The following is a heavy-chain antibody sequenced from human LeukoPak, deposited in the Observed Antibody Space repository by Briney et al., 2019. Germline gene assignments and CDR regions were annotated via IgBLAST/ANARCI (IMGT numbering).Heavy chain of an antibody. D-gene: IGHD4-17*01. CDR2: INHSGSP. J-gene: IGHJ4*02. Sequence: GSLRLSCAASGFTFSSYSMNWVRQAPGKGLEWIGEINHSGSPNYNPSLKSRVTISIDTSKSQFSLKLSSVTAADTAVYYCARENYADYERLDHWGQGTLVTVSS. CDR3: ARENYADYERLDH. CDR1: GFTFSSYS. V-gene: IGHV4-34*01.